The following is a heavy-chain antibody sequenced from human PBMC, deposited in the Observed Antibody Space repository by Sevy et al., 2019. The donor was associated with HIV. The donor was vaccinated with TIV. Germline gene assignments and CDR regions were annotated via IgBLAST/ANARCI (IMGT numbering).Heavy chain of an antibody. CDR3: ARDCTCGTLIYYGSSSYYSH. V-gene: IGHV3-30-3*01. CDR2: ISYDGSNK. D-gene: IGHD3-22*01. J-gene: IGHJ4*02. Sequence: GGSLRLSCAASEFNFRSYAMHWVRQAPGKGLAWVAVISYDGSNKYYEASVQGRFTNSRDNSKNTLYLQMNSLRAEDTTVYYCARDCTCGTLIYYGSSSYYSHWGQGTLVTVSS. CDR1: EFNFRSYA.